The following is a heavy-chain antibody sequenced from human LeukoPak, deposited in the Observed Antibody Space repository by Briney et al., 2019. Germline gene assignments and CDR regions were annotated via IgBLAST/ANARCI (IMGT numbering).Heavy chain of an antibody. V-gene: IGHV4-59*01. Sequence: SETLSLTCTVSGGSISSYYWSWIRQPPGKGLEWLGYIYYSGSTNYNPSLKSRVTISVDTSKNQFSLRLSSVTAADTAVYYCARGTISPVIVPDWFDHWGQGTLVTVSS. D-gene: IGHD3-22*01. CDR1: GGSISSYY. CDR3: ARGTISPVIVPDWFDH. J-gene: IGHJ5*02. CDR2: IYYSGST.